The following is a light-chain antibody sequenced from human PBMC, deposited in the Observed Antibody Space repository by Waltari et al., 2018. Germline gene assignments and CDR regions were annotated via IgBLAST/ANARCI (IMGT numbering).Light chain of an antibody. J-gene: IGKJ4*01. CDR2: GAS. CDR1: QSVSSSY. CDR3: QQYGSSPLT. Sequence: EIVLTHSPVTLPLSPGERATPPCRASQSVSSSYLAWYQQKPGQAPRLLIYGASSRATGIPDRFSGSGSGTDFTLTISRLEPEDFAVYYCQQYGSSPLTFGGGTKVEIK. V-gene: IGKV3-20*01.